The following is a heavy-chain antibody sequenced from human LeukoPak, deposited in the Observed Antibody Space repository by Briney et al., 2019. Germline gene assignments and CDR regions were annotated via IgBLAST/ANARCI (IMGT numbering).Heavy chain of an antibody. CDR1: GFTFSSYS. CDR2: ISSSSSYI. D-gene: IGHD6-19*01. V-gene: IGHV3-21*01. J-gene: IGHJ4*02. Sequence: GSLRLSCAASGFTFSSYSMNWVRQAPGKGLEWVSSISSSSSYIYYADSVKGRFTISRDNAKNSLYLQMNSLRAEDTAVYYCARDKAGSGWYYFDYWGQGTLVTVSS. CDR3: ARDKAGSGWYYFDY.